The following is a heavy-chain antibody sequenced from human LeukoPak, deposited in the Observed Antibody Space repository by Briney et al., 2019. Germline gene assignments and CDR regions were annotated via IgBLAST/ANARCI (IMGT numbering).Heavy chain of an antibody. V-gene: IGHV3-23*01. CDR3: ARNDFGSGWLGDY. Sequence: GGSLRLSCAASGFTFSTYAMSWVRQAPGKGLEWVSTIGGSGGGTYYAESVKGRFIISRDTSKNTLFLQMNSLRAEDTALYYCARNDFGSGWLGDYWGQGTLVTVSS. J-gene: IGHJ4*02. CDR1: GFTFSTYA. CDR2: IGGSGGGT. D-gene: IGHD6-19*01.